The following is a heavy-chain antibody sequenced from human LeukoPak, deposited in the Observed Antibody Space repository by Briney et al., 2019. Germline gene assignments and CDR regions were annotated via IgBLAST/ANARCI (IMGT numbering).Heavy chain of an antibody. CDR2: ISHDEINK. Sequence: PGGSLRLSCAASGFTFSSYAMLWVRQAPGKGLEWVAVISHDEINKYYADSLKGRFTISRDNSRNTLYLQMDSLRSDDTAVYYCVRAQTPGRCGVGNCYSDYWGQGTLVTVSS. V-gene: IGHV3-30-3*01. CDR1: GFTFSSYA. J-gene: IGHJ4*02. D-gene: IGHD2-15*01. CDR3: VRAQTPGRCGVGNCYSDY.